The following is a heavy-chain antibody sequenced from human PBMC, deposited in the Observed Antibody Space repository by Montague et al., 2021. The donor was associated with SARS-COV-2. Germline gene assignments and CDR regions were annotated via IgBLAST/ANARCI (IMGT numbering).Heavy chain of an antibody. CDR2: IYYTGTN. D-gene: IGHD3-3*01. CDR1: GDPIRTNSYY. CDR3: ARHVIPRSRSGLGWFDP. Sequence: SETLSLTCTVSGDPIRTNSYYWGWLRQPPGKGLEWIGSIYYTGTNFSKPSLKSRVTLSVDTSKNQFSLRLSSVTAADTALYHCARHVIPRSRSGLGWFDPWGQGTLVTVSS. J-gene: IGHJ5*02. V-gene: IGHV4-39*01.